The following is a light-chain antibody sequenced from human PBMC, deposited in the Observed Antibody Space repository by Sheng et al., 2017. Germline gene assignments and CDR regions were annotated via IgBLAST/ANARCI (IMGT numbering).Light chain of an antibody. CDR1: KLGSKY. J-gene: IGLJ3*02. CDR2: QGT. Sequence: SYELTQPPSVSVSPGQTASITCSGNKLGSKYIFWYQLKPGQSPILVIYQGTKRPSGVPERFSGSKSGNTATLTISATQAIDEADYFCQRWDSTATPWVFGGGTKLTVL. V-gene: IGLV3-1*01. CDR3: QRWDSTATPWV.